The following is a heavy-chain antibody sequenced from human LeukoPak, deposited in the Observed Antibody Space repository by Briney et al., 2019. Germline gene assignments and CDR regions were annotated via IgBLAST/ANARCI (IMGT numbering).Heavy chain of an antibody. J-gene: IGHJ4*02. Sequence: GGSLKISCKGSVYRFTSYGIGWVRQMPGKGLAWMGISYPGDSDTRYSPSFQGQVTISADKSISHAYLQRSSLKASDTAMCYCARQMWDSSSWYYFDYWGQGTLVTVSS. CDR1: VYRFTSYG. V-gene: IGHV5-51*01. CDR3: ARQMWDSSSWYYFDY. D-gene: IGHD6-13*01. CDR2: SYPGDSDT.